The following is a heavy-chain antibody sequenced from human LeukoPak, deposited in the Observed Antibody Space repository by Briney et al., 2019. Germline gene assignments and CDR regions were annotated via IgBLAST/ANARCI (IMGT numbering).Heavy chain of an antibody. D-gene: IGHD3-3*01. J-gene: IGHJ6*03. CDR2: ISGSDDGT. V-gene: IGHV3-23*01. CDR3: AKDLDRYYDHYMDV. Sequence: GGSLRLSCAASGFTFSTYAMSWVRQIPGKGLEWVSAISGSDDGTYYADSVKGRFTISRDNSKNTLYLQMNSLRAEDTAVYYCAKDLDRYYDHYMDVWGKGTTVTISS. CDR1: GFTFSTYA.